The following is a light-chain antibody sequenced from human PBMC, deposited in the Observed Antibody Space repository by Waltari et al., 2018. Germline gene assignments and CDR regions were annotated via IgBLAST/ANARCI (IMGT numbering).Light chain of an antibody. CDR1: SSDVGAYNF. Sequence: QSALTQPPSASGSPGQSVTISCTGTSSDVGAYNFVSWYQQHPSKVPKIIIYEVSRRPSGVPDRFSGSKSGNTASLTVSGLQAEDEADYYCCSHGGSNNFYIFGTGTKVTVL. CDR2: EVS. CDR3: CSHGGSNNFYI. J-gene: IGLJ1*01. V-gene: IGLV2-8*01.